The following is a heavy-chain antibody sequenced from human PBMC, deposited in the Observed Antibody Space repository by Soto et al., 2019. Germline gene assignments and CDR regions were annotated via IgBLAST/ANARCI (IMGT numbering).Heavy chain of an antibody. D-gene: IGHD6-19*01. V-gene: IGHV2-5*02. J-gene: IGHJ4*02. CDR1: GFSLSTSGVG. CDR3: AHGSGWLSDY. Sequence: QITLKESGPTLVKPTQTLTLTCTFSGFSLSTSGVGVGWIRQPPGKALEWLALLYWDDDNRYNPSLRSRLTRTEDTSKNQVVLTMTIMDPVDTATYYCAHGSGWLSDYWGQGTLVTVSS. CDR2: LYWDDDN.